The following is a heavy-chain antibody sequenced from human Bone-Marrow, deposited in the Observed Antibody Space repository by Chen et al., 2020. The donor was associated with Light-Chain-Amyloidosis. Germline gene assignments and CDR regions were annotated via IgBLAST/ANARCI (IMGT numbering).Heavy chain of an antibody. V-gene: IGHV3-48*01. Sequence: EVQLVESGGGLVQPGGSLRLSCAASGFTFSSYSMNWVRQAPGKGLEWVAYISSSSDRIYYADSVKGRFTISRDNAKNSLSLQMNSLRAEDTAVYRCARDTDHDDKGFDYWGQGALVTVSS. J-gene: IGHJ4*02. D-gene: IGHD3-22*01. CDR1: GFTFSSYS. CDR2: ISSSSDRI. CDR3: ARDTDHDDKGFDY.